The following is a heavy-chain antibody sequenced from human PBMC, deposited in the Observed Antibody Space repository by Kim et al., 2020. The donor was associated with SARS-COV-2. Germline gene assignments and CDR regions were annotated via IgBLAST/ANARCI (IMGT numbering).Heavy chain of an antibody. D-gene: IGHD2-2*01. CDR2: ISYDGTNK. CDR3: ARGKLGYCTTTSCSWYFDL. J-gene: IGHJ2*01. CDR1: GFTFSSYG. Sequence: GGSLRLSCTASGFTFSSYGMHWVRQAPGKGLEWVATISYDGTNKSYADSVRGRFTISRDNSKSTLYLQMNSLRAEDTAVFYCARGKLGYCTTTSCSWYFDLWGRGTLVTVSS. V-gene: IGHV3-30*03.